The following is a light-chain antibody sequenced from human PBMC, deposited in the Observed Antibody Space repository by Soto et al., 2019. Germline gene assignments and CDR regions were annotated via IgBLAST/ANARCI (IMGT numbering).Light chain of an antibody. J-gene: IGLJ2*01. CDR1: SSDFGGYNV. CDR3: CSYADTSTFCVV. CDR2: EGT. V-gene: IGLV2-23*03. Sequence: QSVLTQPASVSGSPGQSITISCSGTSSDFGGYNVVSWYQQHPGKAPKLIIYEGTKRPSGVSNRFSGSKSGNAASLTISGLQTEDEADSYCCSYADTSTFCVVFGGGTKLTVL.